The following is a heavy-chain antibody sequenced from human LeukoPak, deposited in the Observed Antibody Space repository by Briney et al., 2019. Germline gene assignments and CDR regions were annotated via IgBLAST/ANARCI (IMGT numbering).Heavy chain of an antibody. CDR2: ISSSGGST. J-gene: IGHJ4*02. Sequence: GGSLRLSCAASGFTFSSYAMSWVRQAPGKGLEWVSAISSSGGSTYYADSVKGRFTISRDNSKNTLYLQMNSLRAEDTAVYYCAKMMGYDSSGYIDYWGQGTLVTVSS. V-gene: IGHV3-23*01. D-gene: IGHD3-22*01. CDR1: GFTFSSYA. CDR3: AKMMGYDSSGYIDY.